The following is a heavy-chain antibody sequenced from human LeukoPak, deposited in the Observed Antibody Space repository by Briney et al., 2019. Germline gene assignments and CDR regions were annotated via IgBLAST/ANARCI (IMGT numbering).Heavy chain of an antibody. D-gene: IGHD6-25*01. V-gene: IGHV4-34*01. CDR1: GGSFSGYY. CDR2: INHSGST. Sequence: SETLSLTCAVYGGSFSGYYWSWIRQPPGKGLEWIGEINHSGSTNYNPSLKSRVTISVDTSKNQFSLKLSSVTAADTAVYYCARVTRGRCDFDYWGQGTLVTVSS. CDR3: ARVTRGRCDFDY. J-gene: IGHJ4*02.